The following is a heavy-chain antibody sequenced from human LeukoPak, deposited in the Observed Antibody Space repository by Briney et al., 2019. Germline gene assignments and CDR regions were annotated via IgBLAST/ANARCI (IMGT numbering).Heavy chain of an antibody. CDR1: GGSISGRSYY. Sequence: PSETLSLTCTVSGGSISGRSYYWGWIRQPPGKGLEWIGSIYYSGSTYYNPSLKSRVAICVDTSKNQFSLKLSSVTAADTAVYYCARQDDFWSGYYYYWGQGTLVNFSS. V-gene: IGHV4-39*01. J-gene: IGHJ4*02. CDR3: ARQDDFWSGYYYY. CDR2: IYYSGST. D-gene: IGHD3-3*01.